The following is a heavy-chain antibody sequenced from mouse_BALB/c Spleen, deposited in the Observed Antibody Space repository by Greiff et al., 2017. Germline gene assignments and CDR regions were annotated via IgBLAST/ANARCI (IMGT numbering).Heavy chain of an antibody. Sequence: QVQLKESGPGLVAPSQSLSITCTVSGFSLTSYGVHWVRQPPGKGLEWLGVIWAGGSTYYNSALMSRLSISKDNSKSQVFLKMNSLQTDDTAMYYCARDQYASFAYWGQGTLVTVSA. CDR3: ARDQYASFAY. J-gene: IGHJ3*01. D-gene: IGHD2-10*02. V-gene: IGHV2-9*02. CDR1: GFSLTSYG. CDR2: IWAGGST.